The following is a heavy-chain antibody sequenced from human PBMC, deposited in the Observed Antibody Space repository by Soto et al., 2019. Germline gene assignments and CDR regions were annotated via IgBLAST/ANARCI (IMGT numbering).Heavy chain of an antibody. J-gene: IGHJ4*02. CDR2: IWNDGIRK. CDR1: GFTFSKYG. V-gene: IGHV3-33*01. Sequence: GGSLRLSCAASGFTFSKYGMHWVRQAPGKGLEWVALIWNDGIRKVYVDSVKGRFTISRDNSKNTLDLQMNNLRDEDTAVYYCARDDDNDANALDYWGPGTLVTVSS. CDR3: ARDDDNDANALDY.